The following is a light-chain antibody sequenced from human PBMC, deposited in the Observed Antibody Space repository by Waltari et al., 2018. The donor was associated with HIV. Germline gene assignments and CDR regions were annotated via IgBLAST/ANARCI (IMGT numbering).Light chain of an antibody. CDR2: EAS. J-gene: IGKJ4*01. Sequence: DIVMTQSPESLAVSLGERAAHNCTASQSLVNRSDNAHHLAWYQQTPGQPPKLLIYEASRRASGVPDRFSGSGSGTDFTLTIVSLQAEDVAVYSCQQYYLLPFTFGEGTKVHI. CDR3: QQYYLLPFT. CDR1: QSLVNRSDNAHH. V-gene: IGKV4-1*01.